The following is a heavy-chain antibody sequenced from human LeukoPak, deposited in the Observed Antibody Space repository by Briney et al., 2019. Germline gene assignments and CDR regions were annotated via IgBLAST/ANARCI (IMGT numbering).Heavy chain of an antibody. J-gene: IGHJ4*02. CDR1: GYSFTSYW. Sequence: GESLKISCKGSGYSFTSYWIAWVRQMPGKGLEWMGIIYPGDSDTRYSPSFQGQVTISADKSINTAYLQWSSLRSEDTAVYYCAVTYSSGWYRWDYFDYWGQGTLVTVSS. V-gene: IGHV5-51*01. CDR3: AVTYSSGWYRWDYFDY. CDR2: IYPGDSDT. D-gene: IGHD6-19*01.